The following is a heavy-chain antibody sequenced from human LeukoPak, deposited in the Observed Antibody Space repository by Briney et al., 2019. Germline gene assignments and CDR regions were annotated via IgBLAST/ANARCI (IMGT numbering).Heavy chain of an antibody. V-gene: IGHV1-69*04. D-gene: IGHD1-26*01. CDR2: IIPILGIA. Sequence: GSSVKVSCKASGGTFSSYAISWVRQAPGQGLEWMGRIIPILGIANYAQKFQGRVTITADKSTSTAYMELSSLRSEDTAVYYCARDRDSGSYYSQDPFDYWGQGTLVTVSS. J-gene: IGHJ4*02. CDR1: GGTFSSYA. CDR3: ARDRDSGSYYSQDPFDY.